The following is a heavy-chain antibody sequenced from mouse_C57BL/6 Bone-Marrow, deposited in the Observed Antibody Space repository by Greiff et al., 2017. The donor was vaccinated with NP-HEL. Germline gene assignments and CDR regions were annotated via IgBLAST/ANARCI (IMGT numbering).Heavy chain of an antibody. Sequence: VNLVESGPGLVAPSQSLSITCTVSGFSLTSYAISWVRQPPGKGLEWLGVIWTGGGTNYNSALKSRLSISKDNSKSQVFLKMNSLQTDDTARYYCARELTGYFFYAMDYWGQGTSVTVSS. V-gene: IGHV2-9-1*01. J-gene: IGHJ4*01. CDR2: IWTGGGT. CDR1: GFSLTSYA. D-gene: IGHD4-1*01. CDR3: ARELTGYFFYAMDY.